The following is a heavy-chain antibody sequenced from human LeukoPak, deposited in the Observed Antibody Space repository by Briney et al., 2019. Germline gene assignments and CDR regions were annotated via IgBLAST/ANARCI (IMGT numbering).Heavy chain of an antibody. CDR1: GGTFSSYA. D-gene: IGHD6-13*01. Sequence: SVTVSCKASGGTFSSYAISWVRQAPGQGLEWMGRIIPILGIANYAQKFQGRVTITADKSTSTAYMELSSLRSEDTAVYYCARGPLLAAAASNFHYWGQGTLVTVSS. CDR2: IIPILGIA. V-gene: IGHV1-69*04. CDR3: ARGPLLAAAASNFHY. J-gene: IGHJ4*02.